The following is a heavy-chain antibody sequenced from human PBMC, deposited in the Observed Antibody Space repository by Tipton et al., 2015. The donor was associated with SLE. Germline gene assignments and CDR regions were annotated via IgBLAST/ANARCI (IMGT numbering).Heavy chain of an antibody. Sequence: SGAEVKKPGSSVKVSCKASGGTFSSYAISWVRQAPGKGLEWVSYISSSGSTIYYADSVKGRFTISRDNAKNSLYLQMNSLRAEDTAVYYCARGYSSSWSGDFDYWGQGTLVTVSS. D-gene: IGHD6-13*01. CDR2: ISSSGSTI. CDR3: ARGYSSSWSGDFDY. V-gene: IGHV3-48*03. J-gene: IGHJ4*02. CDR1: GGTFSSYA.